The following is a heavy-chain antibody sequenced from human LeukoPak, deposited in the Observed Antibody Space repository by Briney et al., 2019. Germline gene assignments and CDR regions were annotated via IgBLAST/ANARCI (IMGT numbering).Heavy chain of an antibody. D-gene: IGHD3-22*01. CDR1: GFTFSSYS. J-gene: IGHJ4*02. V-gene: IGHV3-21*01. CDR3: ARVGPGNYYDSSGYYYGFDY. Sequence: GRSLRLSCAASGFTFSSYSMNWVRQAPGKGLEWVSSISSSSSYIYYADSVKGRFTISRDNAKNSLYLQMSSLRAEDTAVYYCARVGPGNYYDSSGYYYGFDYWGQGTLVTVSS. CDR2: ISSSSSYI.